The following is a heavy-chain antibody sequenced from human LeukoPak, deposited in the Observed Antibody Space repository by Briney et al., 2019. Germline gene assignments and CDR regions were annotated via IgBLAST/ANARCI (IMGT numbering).Heavy chain of an antibody. CDR1: GFTFSSYW. CDR2: IKQDGSEK. CDR3: AREHGSGSYFYYYYYMDV. V-gene: IGHV3-7*01. Sequence: GGSLRLSCAASGFTFSSYWMSWVRQAPGKGLEWVANIKQDGSEKYYVDSVKGRFTISRDNAKNSLYLQMNSLRAEDTAVYYCAREHGSGSYFYYYYYMDVWGKGTTVTISS. J-gene: IGHJ6*03. D-gene: IGHD3-10*01.